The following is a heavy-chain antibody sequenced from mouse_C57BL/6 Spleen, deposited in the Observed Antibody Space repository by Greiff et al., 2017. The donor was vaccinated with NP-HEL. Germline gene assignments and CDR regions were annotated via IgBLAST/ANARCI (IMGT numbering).Heavy chain of an antibody. J-gene: IGHJ1*03. CDR1: GFTFSDYG. CDR3: AREPSDYWYFDV. V-gene: IGHV5-17*01. CDR2: ISSGSSTI. Sequence: EVQLQQSGGGLVKPGGSLKLSCAASGFTFSDYGMHWVRQAPEKGLEWVAYISSGSSTIYYADTVKGRFTISRDNAKNTLFLQMTSLRSEDTAMYYCAREPSDYWYFDVWGTGTTVTVSS. D-gene: IGHD6-1*01.